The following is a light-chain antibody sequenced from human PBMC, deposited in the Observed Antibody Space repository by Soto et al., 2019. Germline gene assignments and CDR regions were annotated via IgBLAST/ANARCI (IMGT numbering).Light chain of an antibody. V-gene: IGKV3-20*01. Sequence: EIVLTQSPGTLSLSPGERATLSCRASQSVSSNYLAWYQQKPGQAPRLVIYGASNRATGIPDRFSGSGSGTDFTLTINRLEPEDFAVYYCQQYGSSPPYTFGQRTKLDIK. CDR3: QQYGSSPPYT. CDR2: GAS. J-gene: IGKJ2*01. CDR1: QSVSSNY.